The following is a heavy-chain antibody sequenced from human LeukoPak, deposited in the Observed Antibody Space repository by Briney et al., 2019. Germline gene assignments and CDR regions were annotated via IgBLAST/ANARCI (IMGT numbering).Heavy chain of an antibody. J-gene: IGHJ4*02. V-gene: IGHV4-59*08. CDR3: ARHPSGWRRGFDY. CDR1: GGSISSYY. D-gene: IGHD6-19*01. Sequence: SGTLSLTCTVSGGSISSYYWSWIRQPPGKGLEWIGYIYYSGSTNYNPSLKSRVTISVDTSKNQFSLKLSSVTAADTAVYYCARHPSGWRRGFDYWGQGTLVTVSS. CDR2: IYYSGST.